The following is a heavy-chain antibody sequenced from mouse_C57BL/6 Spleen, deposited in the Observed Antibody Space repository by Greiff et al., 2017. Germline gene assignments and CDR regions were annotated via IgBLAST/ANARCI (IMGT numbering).Heavy chain of an antibody. J-gene: IGHJ2*01. V-gene: IGHV1-81*01. CDR2: IYPSSGNT. CDR1: GYTFTSYG. CDR3: AREVYYDYDGNDFGD. Sequence: VKLQESGAELARPGASVKLSCKASGYTFTSYGISWVKQRTGQGLEWIGAIYPSSGNTYYNEKFKGKVTLTADNASSTAYMELRSLTSEDAAVYFCAREVYYDYDGNDFGDWGPGTTLTVSS. D-gene: IGHD2-4*01.